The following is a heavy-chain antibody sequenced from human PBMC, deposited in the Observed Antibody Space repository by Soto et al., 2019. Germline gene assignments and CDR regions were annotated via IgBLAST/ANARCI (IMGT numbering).Heavy chain of an antibody. CDR3: ARDPMVRGAHRLYYYYGMDV. J-gene: IGHJ6*02. CDR2: IIPIFGTA. CDR1: GGTFSSYA. D-gene: IGHD3-10*01. Sequence: PVKVSCKASGGTFSSYAISWVRQAPGQGLEWMGGIIPIFGTANYAQKFQGRVTITADESTSTAYMELSSLRSEDTAVYYCARDPMVRGAHRLYYYYGMDVCGQGTTVTVYS. V-gene: IGHV1-69*13.